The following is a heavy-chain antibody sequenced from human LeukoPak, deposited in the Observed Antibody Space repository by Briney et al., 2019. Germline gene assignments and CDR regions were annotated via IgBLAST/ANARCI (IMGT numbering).Heavy chain of an antibody. Sequence: SKTLSLTCTVSGGFINGYCWSWIRQPAGKGLEWIGRIFPSGSTDYNPSLKSRVTMSVDTSKNQFSLKLTSATAADTAVYYCARSSLLATITAAGGPVEHFDYWGQGTLVTVSS. CDR2: IFPSGST. D-gene: IGHD5-24*01. V-gene: IGHV4-4*07. CDR1: GGFINGYC. J-gene: IGHJ4*02. CDR3: ARSSLLATITAAGGPVEHFDY.